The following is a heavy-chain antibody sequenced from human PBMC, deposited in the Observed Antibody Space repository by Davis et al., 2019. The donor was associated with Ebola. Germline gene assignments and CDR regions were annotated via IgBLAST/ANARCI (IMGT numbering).Heavy chain of an antibody. CDR3: ARGAPPAILDY. J-gene: IGHJ4*02. V-gene: IGHV3-7*03. Sequence: GESLKISCAASGFTFSSYWMSWVRQAPGKGLEWVANIKQDGSEKYYVDSVKGRFTISRDNAKNSLYLQMNSLRAEDTAVYYCARGAPPAILDYWGQGTLVTVSS. CDR1: GFTFSSYW. CDR2: IKQDGSEK. D-gene: IGHD2-2*02.